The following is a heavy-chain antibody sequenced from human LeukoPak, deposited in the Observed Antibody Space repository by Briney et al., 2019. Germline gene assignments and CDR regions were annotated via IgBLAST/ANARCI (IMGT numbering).Heavy chain of an antibody. V-gene: IGHV3-23*01. CDR1: GFTFSNYA. CDR2: ITGSGTST. D-gene: IGHD3-9*01. CDR3: VIWGDYDVLTGYYVPDY. J-gene: IGHJ4*02. Sequence: GGSLRLSCVASGFTFSNYAMSWVRQAPGKGPEWVSAITGSGTSTYYADSLKARFTISRDNSKNTVFLQMNSLRHEDTAIYYCVIWGDYDVLTGYYVPDYWGQGTLVTVSS.